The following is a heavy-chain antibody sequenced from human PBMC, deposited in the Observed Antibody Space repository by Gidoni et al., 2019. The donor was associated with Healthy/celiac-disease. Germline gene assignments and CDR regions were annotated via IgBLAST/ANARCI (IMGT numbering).Heavy chain of an antibody. CDR3: ARSMVVRSNWYFDL. J-gene: IGHJ2*01. V-gene: IGHV4-59*08. CDR2: IYYSGST. D-gene: IGHD2-15*01. Sequence: QVQLQESGPGLVKPSETLSLTCTVPGGPISSYYWSWIRQPPGKGLEWIGYIYYSGSTNYNPSLKSRVTISVDTSKNQFSLKLSSVTAADTAVYYCARSMVVRSNWYFDLWGRGTLVTVSS. CDR1: GGPISSYY.